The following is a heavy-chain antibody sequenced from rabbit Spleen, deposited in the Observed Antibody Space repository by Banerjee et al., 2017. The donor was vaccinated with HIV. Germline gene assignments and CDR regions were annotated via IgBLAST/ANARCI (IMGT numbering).Heavy chain of an antibody. V-gene: IGHV1S45*01. D-gene: IGHD4-1*01. CDR2: VYTGSSGNT. Sequence: QEQVVESGGGLVQPEGSLTLTCTASGFSLSASDFIYWVRQAPGKGLEWIACVYTGSSGNTYYASWAKGRFAISRTSSTTVTLQMTSLTAADTATYFCARDLAAAIGWIFYLWGPGTLVTVS. CDR3: ARDLAAAIGWIFYL. CDR1: GFSLSASDF. J-gene: IGHJ4*01.